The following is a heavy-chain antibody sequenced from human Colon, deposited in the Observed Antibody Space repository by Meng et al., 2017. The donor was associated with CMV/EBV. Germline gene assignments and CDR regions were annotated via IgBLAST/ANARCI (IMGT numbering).Heavy chain of an antibody. V-gene: IGHV3-9*01. Sequence: GGSLRLSCAVSGFTFSDYAMHWVRQGPGKGLEWVASITWNGAKTGYVDSVEGRFTISRDNARDSLYLQMNSLRAEDTAVYYCAGQDCSSTSCSYHFYHGMDVWGQGTTVTVSS. CDR3: AGQDCSSTSCSYHFYHGMDV. CDR1: GFTFSDYA. CDR2: ITWNGAKT. J-gene: IGHJ6*02. D-gene: IGHD2-2*01.